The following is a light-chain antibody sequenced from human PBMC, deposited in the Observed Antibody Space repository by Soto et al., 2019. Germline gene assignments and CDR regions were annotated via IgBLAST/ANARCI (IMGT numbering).Light chain of an antibody. J-gene: IGKJ2*01. CDR2: WAS. CDR3: QQYYSTPT. Sequence: DIVMTQSPDSLAVSLGERATINCKSSQSVLYSSNNKNSLAWFQQKPGQPPKLLIYWASTRESGVPDRFSGSGSGTDFTLTIIRLQAEDVAVYYCQQYYSTPTFGQGTKLEIK. CDR1: QSVLYSSNNKNS. V-gene: IGKV4-1*01.